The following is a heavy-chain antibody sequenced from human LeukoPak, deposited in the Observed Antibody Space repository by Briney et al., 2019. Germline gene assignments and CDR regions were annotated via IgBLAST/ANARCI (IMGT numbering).Heavy chain of an antibody. V-gene: IGHV4-34*01. CDR2: INHSGST. CDR3: APTYCSSTSCYSDAFDI. D-gene: IGHD2-2*01. J-gene: IGHJ3*02. Sequence: SETLSLTCAVYGGSFSGYYWSWIRQPPGKGLEWIGEINHSGSTNYNPSLKSRVTISVDTSKNQLSLKLSSVTAADTAVYYCAPTYCSSTSCYSDAFDIWGQGTMVTVSS. CDR1: GGSFSGYY.